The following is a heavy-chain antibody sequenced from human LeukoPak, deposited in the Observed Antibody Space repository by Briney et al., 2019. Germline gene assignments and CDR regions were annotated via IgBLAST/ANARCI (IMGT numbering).Heavy chain of an antibody. CDR3: AKDQSALNWGKGKWGAFDI. CDR1: GFTFSNFG. CDR2: ISYDGSNK. D-gene: IGHD7-27*01. Sequence: GGSLRLSCAASGFTFSNFGMHWVRQAPGKGLEWVAVISYDGSNKYYADSVKGRFTISRDNSKNTLYLQMNSLRAEDTAVYYCAKDQSALNWGKGKWGAFDIWGQGTMVTVSS. J-gene: IGHJ3*02. V-gene: IGHV3-30*18.